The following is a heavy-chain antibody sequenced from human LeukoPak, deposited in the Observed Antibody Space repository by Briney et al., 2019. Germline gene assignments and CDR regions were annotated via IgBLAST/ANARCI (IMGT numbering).Heavy chain of an antibody. CDR3: VRDGGSGSPYDF. J-gene: IGHJ4*02. D-gene: IGHD3-10*01. CDR2: INPNTGAT. V-gene: IGHV1-2*02. Sequence: ASVKVSCKASVYTFTHYFAHWVRQAPGQGLQWMGWINPNTGATSYPQKFQGRVTITRDTSISTACMELRSLRSDDTAIYYCVRDGGSGSPYDFWGQGTLVTVSS. CDR1: VYTFTHYF.